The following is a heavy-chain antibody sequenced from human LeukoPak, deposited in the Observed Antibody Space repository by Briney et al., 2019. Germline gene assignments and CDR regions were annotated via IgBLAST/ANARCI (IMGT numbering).Heavy chain of an antibody. CDR2: ISSSGSTI. CDR3: AREASYDILTGYYRAFDI. D-gene: IGHD3-9*01. CDR1: GFTFSDYY. Sequence: GGSLRLSCAASGFTFSDYYMSWIRQAPGKGLEWVSYISSSGSTIYYADSVKGRFTISRDNAKNSLYLQMNSLRAEDTAVYYCAREASYDILTGYYRAFDIWGQGTMVTVS. V-gene: IGHV3-11*01. J-gene: IGHJ3*02.